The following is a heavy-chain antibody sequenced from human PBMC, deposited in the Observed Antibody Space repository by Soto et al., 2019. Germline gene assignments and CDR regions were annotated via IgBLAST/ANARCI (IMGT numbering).Heavy chain of an antibody. V-gene: IGHV6-1*01. CDR1: GDSVSSNSAA. CDR2: TYYRSKWYN. J-gene: IGHJ4*02. Sequence: SETLSLTCAISGDSVSSNSAAWNWIRQSPSRGLEWLGRTYYRSKWYNDYAVSVKSRITINPDTSKNQFSLQLNSVTPEDTAVYYCARDREFGSSWTRHFDYWGQGTLVTVSS. CDR3: ARDREFGSSWTRHFDY. D-gene: IGHD6-13*01.